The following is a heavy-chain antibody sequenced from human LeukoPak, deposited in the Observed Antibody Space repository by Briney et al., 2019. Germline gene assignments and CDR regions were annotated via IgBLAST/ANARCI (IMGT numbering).Heavy chain of an antibody. CDR2: ISGSGGST. Sequence: AGGSLRLSCAASGFTFSSYAMSWVRQAPGKGLEWVSAISGSGGSTYYADFVKGRFTISRDNSKNTLYLQMNSLRAEDTAVYYCAKDPNYYVWGSYRYIASFFDYWGQGTLVTVSS. CDR1: GFTFSSYA. CDR3: AKDPNYYVWGSYRYIASFFDY. J-gene: IGHJ4*02. V-gene: IGHV3-23*01. D-gene: IGHD3-16*02.